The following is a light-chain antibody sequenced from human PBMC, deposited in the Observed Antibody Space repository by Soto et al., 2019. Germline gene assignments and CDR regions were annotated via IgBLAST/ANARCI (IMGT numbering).Light chain of an antibody. CDR2: AAS. V-gene: IGKV1-39*01. CDR3: QQSYNTRWT. CDR1: QSISTY. J-gene: IGKJ1*01. Sequence: DIQMTQSPSSLSASVGDRVIMTCRASQSISTYLNWYQQKPGKAPKLLIYAASSLQSGVPSRFSGSGSGTDFTLTISSLQPEDFTTYYCQQSYNTRWTFGQGTKVEIK.